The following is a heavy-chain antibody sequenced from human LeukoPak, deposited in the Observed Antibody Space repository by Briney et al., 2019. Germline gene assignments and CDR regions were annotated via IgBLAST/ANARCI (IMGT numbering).Heavy chain of an antibody. CDR2: IYWDDDK. CDR1: GFSLSTSGVG. V-gene: IGHV2-5*02. D-gene: IGHD3-22*01. J-gene: IGHJ3*02. Sequence: GSGPTLVNPTQTLTLTCTFSGFSLSTSGVGVGWIRQPPGKALEWLALIYWDDDKRYSPSLKSRLTITKDTSKNQVVLTMTNMDPVDTATYYCAHSYYDSSGYYERGDAFDIWGQGTMVTVSS. CDR3: AHSYYDSSGYYERGDAFDI.